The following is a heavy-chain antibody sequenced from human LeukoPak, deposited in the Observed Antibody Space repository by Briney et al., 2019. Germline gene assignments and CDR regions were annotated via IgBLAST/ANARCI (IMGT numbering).Heavy chain of an antibody. J-gene: IGHJ3*02. CDR1: GFTFSSYS. Sequence: GGSLRLSCAASGFTFSSYSMNWVRQAPGKGLECVARIKSKSAGGTTDYGAPVRARFTVSRDESENTVYLQINSLKSEDTAVYYCTASWVNGGFDIWGQGTVVTVSS. CDR2: IKSKSAGGTT. D-gene: IGHD4-23*01. CDR3: TASWVNGGFDI. V-gene: IGHV3-15*01.